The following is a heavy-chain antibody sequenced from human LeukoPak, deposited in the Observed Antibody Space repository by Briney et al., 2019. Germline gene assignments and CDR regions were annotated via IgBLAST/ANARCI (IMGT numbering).Heavy chain of an antibody. CDR3: TRDAAYYDILTGFVYYYYGMDV. J-gene: IGHJ6*02. CDR1: GFTFGDYA. D-gene: IGHD3-9*01. Sequence: AGGSLRLSCTASGFTFGDYAMSWVRQAPGKGLEWVGFIRSKAYGGTTEYAASVKGRFTISRDDSKSIAYLQMNSLKTEDTAVYYCTRDAAYYDILTGFVYYYYGMDVWGQGTTVTVSS. CDR2: IRSKAYGGTT. V-gene: IGHV3-49*04.